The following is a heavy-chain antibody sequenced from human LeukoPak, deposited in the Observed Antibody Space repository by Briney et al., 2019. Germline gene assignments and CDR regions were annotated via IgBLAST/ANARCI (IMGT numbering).Heavy chain of an antibody. Sequence: GGSLRLSCAASELTFSGYWMNWVRQAPGKGLQWVGNIRQDGGQTHYSDFVKGRFTISRDNAKRSLYLQMNSLRPEDTAVYYCARDGHSSGSFDYWGQGTLVTVSS. V-gene: IGHV3-7*01. CDR2: IRQDGGQT. J-gene: IGHJ4*02. CDR1: ELTFSGYW. D-gene: IGHD3-10*01. CDR3: ARDGHSSGSFDY.